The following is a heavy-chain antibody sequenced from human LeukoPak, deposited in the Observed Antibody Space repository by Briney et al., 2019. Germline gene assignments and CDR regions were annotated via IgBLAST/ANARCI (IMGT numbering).Heavy chain of an antibody. V-gene: IGHV1-2*02. Sequence: ASVKVSCKASGYTFTGYYMHWVRQAPGQGLEWMGWINPNSGGTNYAQKFQGRVTMTRDTSISTAYMELSRLRSDDTAVYYCARVGVGRSSSGIFDCWGQGTLVTVSS. D-gene: IGHD6-6*01. CDR3: ARVGVGRSSSGIFDC. CDR1: GYTFTGYY. J-gene: IGHJ4*02. CDR2: INPNSGGT.